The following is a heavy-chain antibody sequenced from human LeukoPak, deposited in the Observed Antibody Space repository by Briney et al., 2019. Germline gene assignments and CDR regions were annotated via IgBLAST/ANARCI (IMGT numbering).Heavy chain of an antibody. CDR3: ARDNRFRGIAAVY. CDR2: ISYDGSNK. J-gene: IGHJ4*02. D-gene: IGHD6-13*01. V-gene: IGHV3-30*04. CDR1: GFTFSSYA. Sequence: TGRSLRLSCAASGFTFSSYAMHWVRQAPGKGLEWVAVISYDGSNKYYADSVKGRFTISRDNSKNTLYLQMNSLRAEDTAAYYCARDNRFRGIAAVYWGQGTLVTVSS.